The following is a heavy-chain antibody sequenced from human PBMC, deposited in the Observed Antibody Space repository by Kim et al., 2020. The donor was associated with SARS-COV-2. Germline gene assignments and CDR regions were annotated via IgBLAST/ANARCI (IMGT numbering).Heavy chain of an antibody. Sequence: SETLSLTCAVYGGSFSGYYWSWIRQPPGKGLEWIGEINHSGSTNYNPSLKSRVTISVDTSKNQFSLKLSSVTAADTAVYYCARAYGSGSRNWFDPWGQGTLVTVSS. D-gene: IGHD3-10*01. J-gene: IGHJ5*02. V-gene: IGHV4-34*01. CDR3: ARAYGSGSRNWFDP. CDR1: GGSFSGYY. CDR2: INHSGST.